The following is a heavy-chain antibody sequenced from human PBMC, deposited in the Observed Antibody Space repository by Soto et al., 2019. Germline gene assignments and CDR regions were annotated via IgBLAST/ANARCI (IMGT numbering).Heavy chain of an antibody. V-gene: IGHV4-4*02. J-gene: IGHJ6*02. CDR1: GGSISSSNW. CDR3: ATSPPTHREAVAVGRDV. CDR2: IYHSGST. D-gene: IGHD6-19*01. Sequence: SETLSLTCAVSGGSISSSNWWSWVRQPPGKGLEWIGEIYHSGSTNYNPSLKSRVAISVDKSKNQFSLKLSSVTAADTAVYYCATSPPTHREAVAVGRDVWGQGTTVTVSS.